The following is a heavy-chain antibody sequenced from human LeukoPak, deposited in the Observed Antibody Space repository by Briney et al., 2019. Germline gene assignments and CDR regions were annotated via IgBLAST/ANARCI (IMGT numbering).Heavy chain of an antibody. Sequence: TGGSLRLSCAASGFTFSSFAMNWARQAPGKGLEWVSGISGSGGSTYYADSVKGRFTISRDNSKNTLYVQMNSLRAEDTAVYYCARLYSSTWENYFDYWGQGTLVTVSS. CDR1: GFTFSSFA. CDR3: ARLYSSTWENYFDY. D-gene: IGHD6-13*01. J-gene: IGHJ4*02. CDR2: ISGSGGST. V-gene: IGHV3-23*01.